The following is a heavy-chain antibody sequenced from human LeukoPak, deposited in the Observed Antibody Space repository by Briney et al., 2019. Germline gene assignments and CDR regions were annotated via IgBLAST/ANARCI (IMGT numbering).Heavy chain of an antibody. CDR2: ITGRSDKT. D-gene: IGHD6-19*01. Sequence: AALRLSCAASGFNFNKYDMTCARQAPGKGLEWVSTITGRSDKTYYTDSVKGRFVTSRDNYKDTLYLQMNSLRAEDTALYYCAKGGWLDDLGQGALVTVSS. V-gene: IGHV3-23*01. CDR3: AKGGWLDD. J-gene: IGHJ4*02. CDR1: GFNFNKYD.